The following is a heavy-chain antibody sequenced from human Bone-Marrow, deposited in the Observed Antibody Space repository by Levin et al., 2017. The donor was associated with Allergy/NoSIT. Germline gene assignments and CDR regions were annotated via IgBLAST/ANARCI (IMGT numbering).Heavy chain of an antibody. Sequence: GGSLRLSCAASGFTFDDYAMHWVRQAPGEGLEWVSGISWNRDIIGYADSVKGRFTISRDHAKNFLYLQMNSLRPEDTALYYCAKDVEGVAGTGYFDYWGQGTLVTVSS. V-gene: IGHV3-9*01. CDR3: AKDVEGVAGTGYFDY. CDR2: ISWNRDII. D-gene: IGHD6-19*01. J-gene: IGHJ4*02. CDR1: GFTFDDYA.